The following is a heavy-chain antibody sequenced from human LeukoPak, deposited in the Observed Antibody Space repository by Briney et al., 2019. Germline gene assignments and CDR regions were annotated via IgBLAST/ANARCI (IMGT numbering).Heavy chain of an antibody. Sequence: SETLSLTCTVSGGSISSYYWSWTRQPPGKGLEWIGYIYYSGSTNYNPSLKSRVTISVDTSKNQFSLKLSSVTAADTAVYYCARENDAFDIWGQGTMVTVSS. CDR2: IYYSGST. CDR3: ARENDAFDI. J-gene: IGHJ3*02. V-gene: IGHV4-59*01. CDR1: GGSISSYY.